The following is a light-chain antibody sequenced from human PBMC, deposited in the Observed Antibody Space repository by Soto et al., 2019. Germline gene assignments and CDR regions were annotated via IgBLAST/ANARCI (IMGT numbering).Light chain of an antibody. CDR1: QSVSSSS. Sequence: EIVLTQSPGTLSLSPGERATLSCRASQSVSSSSLAWYQQKPGQAPRLLFYGASSRATGIPDRFSGSGSGTDFTLTISSLQSEDFAVYYCQQYNNWLITFGQGTRLEI. J-gene: IGKJ5*01. CDR3: QQYNNWLIT. CDR2: GAS. V-gene: IGKV3-20*01.